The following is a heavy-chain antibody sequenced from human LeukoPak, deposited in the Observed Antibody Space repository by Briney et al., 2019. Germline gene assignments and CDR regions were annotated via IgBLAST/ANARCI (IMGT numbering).Heavy chain of an antibody. V-gene: IGHV1-18*01. CDR3: ATGLRFLEWLSYFDF. CDR1: GFTFSNYG. J-gene: IGHJ4*02. CDR2: ISGYNGHT. D-gene: IGHD3-3*01. Sequence: GASVKVSCTPSGFTFSNYGISWVRQAPGQGLEWMGWISGYNGHTKYAPNLQDRVTMTTDTSTSTAYMELRTLRSDDTAVYYCATGLRFLEWLSYFDFCGQGTLVTVSS.